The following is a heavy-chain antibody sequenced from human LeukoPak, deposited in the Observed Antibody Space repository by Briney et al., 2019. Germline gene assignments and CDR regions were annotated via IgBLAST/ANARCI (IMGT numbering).Heavy chain of an antibody. CDR1: GGSISSSSYY. V-gene: IGHV4-39*07. D-gene: IGHD2-21*02. CDR3: AREAREIVVVTAISYDAFDI. J-gene: IGHJ3*02. Sequence: SETLSLTCTVSGGSISSSSYYWGWIRQPPGKGLEWIGSIYYSGSTYYNPSLKSRVTMSVDTSKNQFSLKLSSVTAADTAVYYCAREAREIVVVTAISYDAFDIWGQGTMVTVSS. CDR2: IYYSGST.